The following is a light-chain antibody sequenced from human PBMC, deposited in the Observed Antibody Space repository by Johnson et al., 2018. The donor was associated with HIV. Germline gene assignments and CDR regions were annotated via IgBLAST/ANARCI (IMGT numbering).Light chain of an antibody. CDR3: GTWDNSLGVFYV. Sequence: QSVLTQPPSVSAAPGQKVTISCSGSNSNIGHNYVSWYQQLPGTAPKLLIYDNNKRPSGIPDRFSGSKSGTSATLAITGLQTGDEADYYCGTWDNSLGVFYVFGTGTKVTVL. CDR1: NSNIGHNY. J-gene: IGLJ1*01. CDR2: DNN. V-gene: IGLV1-51*01.